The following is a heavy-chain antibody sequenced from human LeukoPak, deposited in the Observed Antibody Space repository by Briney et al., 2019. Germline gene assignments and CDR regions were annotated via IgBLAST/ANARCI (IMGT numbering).Heavy chain of an antibody. J-gene: IGHJ4*02. D-gene: IGHD6-13*01. V-gene: IGHV3-7*01. Sequence: GGSLRLSCAASGFSFSSYWMSWVRQAPGKGLEWVANINQEGSEKYYVDSVKGRFSISRDNAKNSLYLQMNSLRAGDTAVYYCARESGWSFFDYWGQGTLVTVSS. CDR1: GFSFSSYW. CDR3: ARESGWSFFDY. CDR2: INQEGSEK.